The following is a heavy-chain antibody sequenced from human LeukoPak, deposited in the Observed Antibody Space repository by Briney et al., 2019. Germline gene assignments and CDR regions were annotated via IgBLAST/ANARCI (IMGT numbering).Heavy chain of an antibody. Sequence: GGSLRLSCAASGFTFSSYEMNWVRQAPGKGLEWVSYISSSGSTIYYADSVKGRFTISRDNAKNTVYLQMNYLRAEDTALYYCAKSLGSGSPYYYYYYMDVWGKATTVTISS. CDR1: GFTFSSYE. D-gene: IGHD3-10*01. J-gene: IGHJ6*03. CDR2: ISSSGSTI. CDR3: AKSLGSGSPYYYYYYMDV. V-gene: IGHV3-48*03.